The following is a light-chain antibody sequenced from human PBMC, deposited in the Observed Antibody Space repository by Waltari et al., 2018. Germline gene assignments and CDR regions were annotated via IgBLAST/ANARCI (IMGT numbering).Light chain of an antibody. CDR3: QQGNFFPLT. J-gene: IGKJ4*01. CDR2: AAS. CDR1: QDIRSY. Sequence: DIQMTQSPSSVSASVGDRVTITCRGGQDIRSYLAWYQQKPVKAPKLLIYAASSLLSGVPSRFSGSGSGSDFCLTIISLQSEDSATYYCQQGNFFPLTFGGGTKLVV. V-gene: IGKV1-12*01.